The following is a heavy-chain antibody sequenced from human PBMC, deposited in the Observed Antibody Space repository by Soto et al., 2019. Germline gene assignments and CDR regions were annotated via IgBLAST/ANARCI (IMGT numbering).Heavy chain of an antibody. V-gene: IGHV4-39*01. D-gene: IGHD4-17*01. CDR3: ARQADYGDLYWYFDL. Sequence: SSSSYYWGWIRQPPGKGLEWIGSIYYSGSTYYNPSLKSRVTISVDTSKNQFSLKLSSVTAADTAVYYCARQADYGDLYWYFDLWGRGTLVTVSS. CDR1: SSSSYY. J-gene: IGHJ2*01. CDR2: IYYSGST.